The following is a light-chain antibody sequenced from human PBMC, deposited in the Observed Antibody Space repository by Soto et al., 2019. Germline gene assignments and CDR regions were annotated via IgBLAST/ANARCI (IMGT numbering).Light chain of an antibody. V-gene: IGKV2-30*01. CDR3: MQGTHWPWT. CDR2: KVS. J-gene: IGKJ1*01. CDR1: QSLVYSDGNTY. Sequence: DVVMTQSPLSLPVTLGQPASISCRSSQSLVYSDGNTYLNWFQQGPGQSPRRLIYKVSNRDSGVPDRFSGNVSGTDFTLKISRVEAEDFGVYYYMQGTHWPWTLGQGTRVEVK.